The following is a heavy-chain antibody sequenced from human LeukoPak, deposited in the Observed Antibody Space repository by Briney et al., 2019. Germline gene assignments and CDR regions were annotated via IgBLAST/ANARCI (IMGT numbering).Heavy chain of an antibody. CDR2: IYTSGST. CDR3: ARDVVVVPAAPHYMDV. V-gene: IGHV4-4*07. Sequence: PSETLSLTCTVSGGSISSYYWSWIRQPAGKGLEWIGRIYTSGSTNYNPSLKSRVTMSVDTSKNQFSLKLSSVTAADTAVYYCARDVVVVPAAPHYMDVWGKGTTVTVSS. CDR1: GGSISSYY. J-gene: IGHJ6*03. D-gene: IGHD2-2*01.